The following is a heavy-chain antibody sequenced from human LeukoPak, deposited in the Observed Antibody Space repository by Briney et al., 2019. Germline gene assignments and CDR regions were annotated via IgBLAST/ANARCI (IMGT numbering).Heavy chain of an antibody. J-gene: IGHJ2*01. CDR3: ARVNYYDLFFDL. D-gene: IGHD3-22*01. V-gene: IGHV3-66*01. CDR2: IFSGGST. Sequence: PGGSLRLSCAASGFTVSRNYMSWVRQAPGKGLEWVSTIFSGGSTYYADSVKGGFTISRDNSKNTLYLQMNSLRAEDTAVYYCARVNYYDLFFDLWGRGTVVTVSS. CDR1: GFTVSRNY.